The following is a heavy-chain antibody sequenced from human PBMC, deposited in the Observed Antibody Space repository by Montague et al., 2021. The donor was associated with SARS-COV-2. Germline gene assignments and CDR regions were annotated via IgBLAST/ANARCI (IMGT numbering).Heavy chain of an antibody. CDR2: IYYSGGI. CDR1: GGSMSDHY. V-gene: IGHV4-59*11. D-gene: IGHD3-10*01. CDR3: ARAVSVRRAVNWLDP. J-gene: IGHJ5*02. Sequence: SETLSLTCTVSGGSMSDHYWAWIRQPPGKGLEWLAYIYYSGGISSNASLKSRVSMSVDTSKNQFSLKLTSVTAADTAVYYCARAVSVRRAVNWLDPWGQGTLVTVSS.